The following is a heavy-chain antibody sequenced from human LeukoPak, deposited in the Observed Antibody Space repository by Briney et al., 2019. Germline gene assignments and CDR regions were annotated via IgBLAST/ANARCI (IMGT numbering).Heavy chain of an antibody. CDR1: GFTFSSYA. Sequence: PGGSLRLSCAASGFTFSSYAMSWVRQAPGKGLEWVSAISGSGGSTYYADSVKGRFTISRDNSKNTLYLQMNSLRAEDTAVYYCARGTHGDTMIVVVIPAPNWFDPWGQGTLVTVSS. CDR2: ISGSGGST. J-gene: IGHJ5*02. V-gene: IGHV3-23*01. D-gene: IGHD3-22*01. CDR3: ARGTHGDTMIVVVIPAPNWFDP.